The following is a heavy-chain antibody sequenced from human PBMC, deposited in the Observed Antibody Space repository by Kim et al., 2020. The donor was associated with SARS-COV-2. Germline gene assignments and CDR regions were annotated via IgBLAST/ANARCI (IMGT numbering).Heavy chain of an antibody. CDR2: IYYSGST. CDR3: AREGSSWYQPYWYFDL. CDR1: GGSISSYY. J-gene: IGHJ2*01. V-gene: IGHV4-59*01. D-gene: IGHD6-13*01. Sequence: SETLSLTCTVSGGSISSYYWSWIRQPPGKGLEWIGYIYYSGSTNYNPSLKSRVTISVDTSKNQFSLKLSSVTAADTAVYYCAREGSSWYQPYWYFDLWGRGTLVTVSS.